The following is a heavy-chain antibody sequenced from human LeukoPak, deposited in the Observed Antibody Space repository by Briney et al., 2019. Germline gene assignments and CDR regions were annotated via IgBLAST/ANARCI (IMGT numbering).Heavy chain of an antibody. CDR3: ARRGPEIVARIDY. J-gene: IGHJ4*02. Sequence: GGSLRLSCAASGFTFSSYSMLWVRQAPGKGLVWVSRINGDGSSTTYADSVKGRFTISRDNAKNTLYLQMNSLRVEDTAVYYCARRGPEIVARIDYWGQGTLVTVSS. CDR2: INGDGSST. D-gene: IGHD5-12*01. CDR1: GFTFSSYS. V-gene: IGHV3-74*01.